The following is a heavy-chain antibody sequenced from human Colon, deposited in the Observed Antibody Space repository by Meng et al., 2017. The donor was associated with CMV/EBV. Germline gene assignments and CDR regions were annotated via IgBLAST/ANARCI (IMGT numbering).Heavy chain of an antibody. D-gene: IGHD3-3*01. V-gene: IGHV1-2*02. CDR3: GTFGGDFDY. CDR2: MNPHRVDT. J-gene: IGHJ4*02. Sequence: QSGAAWTEPESPGKVSCKASVDTLTSYLIHWVRKAPGRWHGSMGWMNPHRVDTIYAQKFEVGFTMTKDASITTSDLERISLKSYDTAVYYCGTFGGDFDYWAQGTLVTVSS. CDR1: VDTLTSYL.